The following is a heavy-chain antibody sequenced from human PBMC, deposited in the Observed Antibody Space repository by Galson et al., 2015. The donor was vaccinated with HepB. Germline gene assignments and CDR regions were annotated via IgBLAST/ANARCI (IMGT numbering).Heavy chain of an antibody. J-gene: IGHJ4*02. D-gene: IGHD1-26*01. CDR3: ARECESGSFDY. V-gene: IGHV1-69*04. CDR2: IIPILGIA. Sequence: SVKVSCKASGGTFSSYTISWVRQAPGQGLEWMGRIIPILGIANYAQKFQGRVTITADKSTTTAYMELSSLRSEDTAVYYCARECESGSFDYWGQGTLVTVSS. CDR1: GGTFSSYT.